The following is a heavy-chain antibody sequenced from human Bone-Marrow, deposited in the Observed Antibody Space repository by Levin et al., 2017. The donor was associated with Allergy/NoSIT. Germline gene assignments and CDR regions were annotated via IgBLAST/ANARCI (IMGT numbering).Heavy chain of an antibody. CDR1: GFSFTSYG. CDR2: IWHDGTKE. D-gene: IGHD3/OR15-3a*01. Sequence: GSLRLSCGTSGFSFTSYGFHWVRQAPGKGLEWVAFIWHDGTKEYYADSVKGRFTIARDNSRNTISLHTTNLRVEDTAVYYCARSFGQLSPGFDSWGQGTLVTVSS. J-gene: IGHJ4*02. CDR3: ARSFGQLSPGFDS. V-gene: IGHV3-33*01.